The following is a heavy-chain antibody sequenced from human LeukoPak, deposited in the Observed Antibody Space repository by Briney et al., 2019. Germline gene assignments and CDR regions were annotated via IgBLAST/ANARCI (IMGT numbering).Heavy chain of an antibody. CDR1: GFTFSSYG. D-gene: IGHD2-15*01. J-gene: IGHJ5*02. CDR3: ARVMGYPNWFDP. CDR2: ISYDGSNK. V-gene: IGHV3-30*19. Sequence: GGSLRLSCAASGFTFSSYGMHWVRQAPGKGLEWVAVISYDGSNKYYADSVKGRFTISRDNSKNTLYLQMNSLRTEDTAVYYCARVMGYPNWFDPWGQGTLVTVSS.